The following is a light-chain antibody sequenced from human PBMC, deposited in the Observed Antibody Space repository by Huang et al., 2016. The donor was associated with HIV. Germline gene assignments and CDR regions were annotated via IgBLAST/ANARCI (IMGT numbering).Light chain of an antibody. Sequence: VMTQSPVTLFVSPGERATLSCRASQKVSSDLAWYQQRPGHPPRLLMYCASTRATGLPARFSGSGSGTEFTLTISSLQSEDFAVYYCQQYNKWPLFTFGPGTKVDIK. CDR2: CAS. J-gene: IGKJ3*01. CDR3: QQYNKWPLFT. CDR1: QKVSSD. V-gene: IGKV3-15*01.